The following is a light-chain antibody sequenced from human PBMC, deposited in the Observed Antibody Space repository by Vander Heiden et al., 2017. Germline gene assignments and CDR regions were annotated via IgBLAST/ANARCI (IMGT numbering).Light chain of an antibody. Sequence: SYELTQPPSVSVSPGQTARISCSGDALPNQYAYWYQQRPGQAPILVIYKDTERPSGIPERFSGSSSGTTATLTISGVQAEDEADYYCQSADSSDIYVVFGGGTKLTVL. CDR3: QSADSSDIYVV. CDR1: ALPNQY. CDR2: KDT. V-gene: IGLV3-25*03. J-gene: IGLJ2*01.